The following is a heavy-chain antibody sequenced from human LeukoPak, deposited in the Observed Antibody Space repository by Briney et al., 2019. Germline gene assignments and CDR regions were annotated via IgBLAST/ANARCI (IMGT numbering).Heavy chain of an antibody. CDR2: MNPNSGNT. CDR1: GYTFTSYD. Sequence: ASVKVSCKASGYTFTSYDINWVRQATGQGLEWMGWMNPNSGNTGYAQKFQGRVTMTRNTSISTAYMELSSLRDEDTAVYYCAKRPSDYGDYVTYFDYWGQGTLVTVSS. D-gene: IGHD4-17*01. CDR3: AKRPSDYGDYVTYFDY. V-gene: IGHV1-8*01. J-gene: IGHJ4*02.